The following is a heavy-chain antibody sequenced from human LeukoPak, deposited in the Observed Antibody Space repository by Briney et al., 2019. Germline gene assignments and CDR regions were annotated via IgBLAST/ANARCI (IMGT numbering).Heavy chain of an antibody. CDR3: ARDWGYDYVWGSYLGWFDP. Sequence: GGSLRLSCAASGFTFSSYSMNWVRQAPGKGLEWVANIKQDGSEKYYVDSVKGRFTISRDNAKNSLYLQMNSLRAEDTAVYYCARDWGYDYVWGSYLGWFDPWGQGTLVTVSS. V-gene: IGHV3-7*01. CDR1: GFTFSSYS. D-gene: IGHD3-16*02. CDR2: IKQDGSEK. J-gene: IGHJ5*02.